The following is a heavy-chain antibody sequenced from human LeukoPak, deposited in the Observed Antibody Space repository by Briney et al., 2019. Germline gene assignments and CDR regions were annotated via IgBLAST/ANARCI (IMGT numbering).Heavy chain of an antibody. CDR1: GYTLTELS. V-gene: IGHV1-24*01. CDR3: ATYSSSWCSL. D-gene: IGHD6-13*01. Sequence: GASVKVSCKVSGYTLTELSMHWVRQAPGKGLEWMGGFDPEDGETIYAQKFQGRVTTTEDTSTDTAYMELSSLRSEDTAVYYCATYSSSWCSLWGQGTLVTVSS. CDR2: FDPEDGET. J-gene: IGHJ4*02.